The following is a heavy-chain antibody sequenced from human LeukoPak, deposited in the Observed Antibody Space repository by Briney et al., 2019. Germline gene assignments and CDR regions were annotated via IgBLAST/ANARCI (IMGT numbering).Heavy chain of an antibody. J-gene: IGHJ4*02. D-gene: IGHD2-2*01. CDR2: INHSGIT. Sequence: SETLSLTCAVYGGSFSGYYWSWIRQPPGKGLEWIGEINHSGITNYNPSLKSRVTISVDTSKSQFSLKLSSVTAADTAVYYCARPYCSSTSCYAPFDFWGQGGLVTVSS. CDR3: ARPYCSSTSCYAPFDF. V-gene: IGHV4-34*01. CDR1: GGSFSGYY.